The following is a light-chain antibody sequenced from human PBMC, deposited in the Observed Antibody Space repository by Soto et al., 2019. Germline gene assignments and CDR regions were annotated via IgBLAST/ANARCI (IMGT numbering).Light chain of an antibody. CDR3: TSYTTSSTPYVV. CDR2: DVS. V-gene: IGLV2-14*01. CDR1: SSDIGGYNY. J-gene: IGLJ2*01. Sequence: QSALTQPASVPGSPGQWITISCTGTSSDIGGYNYVSWYQQHPGKAPKLMIYDVSSRPSGVSNRFSGSKSGNTASLTISGLQAEDEADYYCTSYTTSSTPYVVFGGGTKLTVL.